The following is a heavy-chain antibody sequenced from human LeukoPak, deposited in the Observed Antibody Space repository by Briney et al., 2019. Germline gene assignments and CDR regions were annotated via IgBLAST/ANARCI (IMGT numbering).Heavy chain of an antibody. CDR3: ARVPPGYYDSSGYYYLLDY. J-gene: IGHJ4*02. V-gene: IGHV3-21*01. CDR2: ISSSSSYI. Sequence: GGSLRLSCAASGFTFSSYSMNWVRQAPGKGLEWVSSISSSSSYIYYADSVKGRFTISRDNAKNSLYLQMNGLRAEDTAVYYCARVPPGYYDSSGYYYLLDYWGQGTLVTVSS. CDR1: GFTFSSYS. D-gene: IGHD3-22*01.